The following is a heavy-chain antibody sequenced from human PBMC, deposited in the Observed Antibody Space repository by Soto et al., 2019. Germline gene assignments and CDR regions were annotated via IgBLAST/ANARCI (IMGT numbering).Heavy chain of an antibody. D-gene: IGHD2-2*01. CDR1: GFTFSSDV. CDR2: IWYDGSNK. Sequence: GGSLRLSWAASGFTFSSDVMHWVRQPPGKGLEWVEVIWYDGSNKYYADSVKGRFTISRDNSKNTLYLQMNSLRAEDTAVYYCARDSSPEHCSSTSCYARNNNWFDPWGQGTLVTVSS. CDR3: ARDSSPEHCSSTSCYARNNNWFDP. V-gene: IGHV3-33*01. J-gene: IGHJ5*02.